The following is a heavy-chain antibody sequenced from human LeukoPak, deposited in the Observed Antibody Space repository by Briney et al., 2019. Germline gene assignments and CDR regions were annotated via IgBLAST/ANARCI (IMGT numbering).Heavy chain of an antibody. CDR2: IYHSGST. Sequence: SQTLSLTCAVSGGSISSGGYSWRWIRQPPGKGLEWIGYIYHSGSTYYNPSLKSRVTISVDTSKNQFSLKLSSVTAADTAVYYCARSGFWSARWFDSWGQGTLVTVSS. CDR3: ARSGFWSARWFDS. J-gene: IGHJ5*01. CDR1: GGSISSGGYS. D-gene: IGHD3-3*01. V-gene: IGHV4-30-2*01.